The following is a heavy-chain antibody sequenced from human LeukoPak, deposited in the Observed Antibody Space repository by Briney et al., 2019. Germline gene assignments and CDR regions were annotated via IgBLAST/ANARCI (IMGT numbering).Heavy chain of an antibody. Sequence: ASVKVSCKASGYTFTSYGISWVRQAPGQGLEWMGWIGAYNGNTNYAQKLQGRVTMTTDTSTSTAYMELRSLRSDDTAVYYCARAPIPYDRSRTDYRFDPWGQGTLVTVAS. D-gene: IGHD3-16*01. CDR1: GYTFTSYG. CDR3: ARAPIPYDRSRTDYRFDP. V-gene: IGHV1-18*01. CDR2: IGAYNGNT. J-gene: IGHJ5*02.